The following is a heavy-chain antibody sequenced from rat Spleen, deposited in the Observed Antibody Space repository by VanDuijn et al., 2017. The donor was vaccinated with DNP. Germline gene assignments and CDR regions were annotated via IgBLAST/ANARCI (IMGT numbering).Heavy chain of an antibody. Sequence: EVQLVESGGDLVQPGGSLNLFCTASRFTFSDYNMAWFRQAPKKGLEWVATISSDGGNTYYRDSVKGRFTVSRDNAKSTLYLQLDSLRSEDTATYYCAKGDYWGQGVMVTVSS. J-gene: IGHJ2*01. CDR1: RFTFSDYN. CDR2: ISSDGGNT. V-gene: IGHV5-7*01. CDR3: AKGDY.